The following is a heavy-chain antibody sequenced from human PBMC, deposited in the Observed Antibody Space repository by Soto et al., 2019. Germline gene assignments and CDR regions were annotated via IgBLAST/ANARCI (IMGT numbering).Heavy chain of an antibody. D-gene: IGHD5-18*01. CDR1: GFSVSNTS. CDR2: IYRGGEI. V-gene: IGHV3-66*01. Sequence: EVQVVESGGGLSQPGGFLSLSCAASGFSVSNTSLSWFGQAPGKGLEWVSVIYRGGEIYYADSVQGRFTTSRDISRNSLDLQMNSLRVDDTAVYYCARDRRDGDTLWGQGVVVTVSS. CDR3: ARDRRDGDTL. J-gene: IGHJ4*02.